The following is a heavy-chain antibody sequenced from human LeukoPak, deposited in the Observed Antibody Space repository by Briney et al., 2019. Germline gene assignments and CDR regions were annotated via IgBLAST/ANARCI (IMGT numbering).Heavy chain of an antibody. CDR3: AGAYCSSTSCYTGGFDY. CDR1: GGSISSYY. Sequence: SETLSLTCTVSGGSISSYYWSWIRHPPGKGLECIGYIYYSGSTKYNPSLKSRVTISVDTSKNQFSLKLSSVTAADTAVYYCAGAYCSSTSCYTGGFDYWGQGTLVAVSS. D-gene: IGHD2-2*01. CDR2: IYYSGST. V-gene: IGHV4-59*01. J-gene: IGHJ4*02.